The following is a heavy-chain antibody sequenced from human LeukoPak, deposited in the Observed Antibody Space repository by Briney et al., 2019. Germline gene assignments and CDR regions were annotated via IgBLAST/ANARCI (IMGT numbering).Heavy chain of an antibody. Sequence: PSETLSLTCTVSGGSVSSGSYYWGWIRQPPGKGLEWIGNIYYSGSTYYNPSLKSRVTISVETSKNQFSLKLSSVTAADTAVYYCARGNHIAQWLAYYFDYWGQGTLVTVSS. CDR1: GGSVSSGSYY. CDR2: IYYSGST. D-gene: IGHD6-19*01. J-gene: IGHJ4*02. V-gene: IGHV4-39*07. CDR3: ARGNHIAQWLAYYFDY.